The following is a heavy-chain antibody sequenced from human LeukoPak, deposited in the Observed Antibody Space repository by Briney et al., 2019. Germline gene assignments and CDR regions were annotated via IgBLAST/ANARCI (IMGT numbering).Heavy chain of an antibody. D-gene: IGHD3-10*01. CDR2: MNPNSGNT. J-gene: IGHJ3*02. Sequence: ASVKVSCKASGYTFTSYDIDWVRQATGQGLEWMGCMNPNSGNTGYAQKFQGRVTITRNTSISTAYMELSSLRSEDTAVYYCARGSFYYGSGTYAFDIWGQGTIVTVSS. V-gene: IGHV1-8*03. CDR3: ARGSFYYGSGTYAFDI. CDR1: GYTFTSYD.